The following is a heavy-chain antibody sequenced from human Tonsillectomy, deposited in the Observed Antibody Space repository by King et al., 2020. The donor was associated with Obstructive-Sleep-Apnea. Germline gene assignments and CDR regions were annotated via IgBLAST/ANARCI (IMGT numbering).Heavy chain of an antibody. CDR3: ARRSGGYNSFDV. J-gene: IGHJ3*01. Sequence: VQLVESGGGLVQPGGSLRLSCAASGFTFSSYAMSWVRQAPGKGLEWVSAISDNAIVTYLADSVKGRFSISRDNSKNAAYLQMNSLRADDTAVYFCARRSGGYNSFDV. D-gene: IGHD3-22*01. CDR1: GFTFSSYA. V-gene: IGHV3-23*04. CDR2: ISDNAIVT.